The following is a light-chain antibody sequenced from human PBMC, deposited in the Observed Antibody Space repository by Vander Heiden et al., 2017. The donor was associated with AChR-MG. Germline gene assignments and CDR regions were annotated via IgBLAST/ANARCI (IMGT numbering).Light chain of an antibody. V-gene: IGLV3-21*02. CDR1: NLGSKS. CDR3: QVWDSSTNHVV. J-gene: IGLJ2*01. CDR2: DDS. Sequence: SYVLTQPPPVSVAPGQTARVTCGGSNLGSKSVHWYQQKPGQAPMLVVYDDSDRPSGIPERFSGSNSGNTATLIISRVGAGDEADYYCQVWDSSTNHVVFGGGTKLTVL.